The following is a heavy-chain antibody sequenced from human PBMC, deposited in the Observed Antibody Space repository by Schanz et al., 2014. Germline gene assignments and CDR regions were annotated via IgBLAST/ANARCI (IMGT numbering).Heavy chain of an antibody. D-gene: IGHD3-9*01. CDR2: INGSGNAT. CDR3: AKDPYDVLTGYQYYFDY. Sequence: EVRLVESGGGLVKPGGSLRLSCAASGFTFATYAMSWVRQAPGKGLEWVAAINGSGNATYYADSVKGRFTISRDNSRNTLFLQMKRLRVEDTAVYFCAKDPYDVLTGYQYYFDYWGPGRLVTVSS. CDR1: GFTFATYA. J-gene: IGHJ4*02. V-gene: IGHV3-23*04.